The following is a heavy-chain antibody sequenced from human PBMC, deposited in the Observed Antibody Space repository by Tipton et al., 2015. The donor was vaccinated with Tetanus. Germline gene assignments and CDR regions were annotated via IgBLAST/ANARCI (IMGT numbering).Heavy chain of an antibody. CDR1: GGSISDDNYY. D-gene: IGHD4-17*01. CDR3: ARGPTATSDY. CDR2: MVFSGSA. V-gene: IGHV4-30-4*01. J-gene: IGHJ4*02. Sequence: TLSLTCTVSGGSISDDNYYWSWIRQPPGKGLEWIGYMVFSGSAYYNPSLKSRITISMDTSRNQFSLNLSSVTAADTAVYYCARGPTATSDYWGQGTLVTVSS.